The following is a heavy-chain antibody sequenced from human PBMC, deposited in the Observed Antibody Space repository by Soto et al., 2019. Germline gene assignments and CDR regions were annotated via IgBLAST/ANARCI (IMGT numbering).Heavy chain of an antibody. D-gene: IGHD3-10*01. J-gene: IGHJ4*02. V-gene: IGHV4-59*01. CDR2: IFSNGRT. CDR1: GGSINNNY. Sequence: QVQLHESGPGLVKSSETLSLTCTVSGGSINNNYGSWIRQPPGRGLEWIGYIFSNGRTNYNPSLDSRVTISVDTSKNQLSLKLRSVTAADTAVYYCARGGDNSPWYYSLWGQGTLVAVSS. CDR3: ARGGDNSPWYYSL.